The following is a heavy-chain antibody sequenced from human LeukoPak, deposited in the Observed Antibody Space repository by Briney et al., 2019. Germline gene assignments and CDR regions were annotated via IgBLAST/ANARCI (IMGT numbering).Heavy chain of an antibody. CDR1: GFTFNTYG. D-gene: IGHD3-10*01. CDR3: GRDDSSGSPIDF. Sequence: GGSLRLSCAASGFTFNTYGMHWVRQAPGKGLEWVAVIWYDGNNKYYADSVKGRFTISRDNSKNTVYLQMNSLRAEDTAVYYCGRDDSSGSPIDFWGQGTLVTVSS. V-gene: IGHV3-33*01. J-gene: IGHJ4*02. CDR2: IWYDGNNK.